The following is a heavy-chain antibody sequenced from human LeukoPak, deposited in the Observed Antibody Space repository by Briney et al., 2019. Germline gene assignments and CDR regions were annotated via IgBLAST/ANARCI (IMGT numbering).Heavy chain of an antibody. CDR2: IRSKVYGGTT. CDR1: GFTFGDYA. CDR3: SRGYSYFHY. J-gene: IGHJ4*02. V-gene: IGHV3-49*04. Sequence: GGSLRLSCTASGFTFGDYAVGWVRQAPGKGLEWVGFIRSKVYGGTTEYAASVKGRFTISRDDSKSIAYLQMNSLKTDDTAVYYCSRGYSYFHYWGQGTLVTVSS. D-gene: IGHD3-22*01.